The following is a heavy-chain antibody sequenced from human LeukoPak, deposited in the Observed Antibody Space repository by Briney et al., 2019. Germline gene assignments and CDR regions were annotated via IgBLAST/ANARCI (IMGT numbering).Heavy chain of an antibody. CDR2: IYADGNT. CDR3: ARDSYGDANFDS. V-gene: IGHV3-53*01. D-gene: IGHD4-17*01. Sequence: PGGSLRLSCAASGFTLSNYAMNWVRQAPGRGLEWVSFIYADGNTYYADSVKGRFTISRDISKNAVYLQMNSLRAEDTAVYYCARDSYGDANFDSWGQGTLVTVSS. J-gene: IGHJ4*02. CDR1: GFTLSNYA.